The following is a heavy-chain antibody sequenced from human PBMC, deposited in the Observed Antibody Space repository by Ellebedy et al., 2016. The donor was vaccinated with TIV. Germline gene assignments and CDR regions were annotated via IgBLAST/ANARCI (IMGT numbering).Heavy chain of an antibody. V-gene: IGHV5-51*01. CDR3: ARQYCSSTSCYDDAFDI. CDR2: IYPGDSDT. CDR1: GYSFTSYW. J-gene: IGHJ3*02. Sequence: GESLKISCKGSGYSFTSYWIGCVRQMPGKGLEWMGIIYPGDSDTSYSPPFQGQVTISADKSIYTAYLQWSSLKASDTAMYYCARQYCSSTSCYDDAFDIWGQGTMVIVSS. D-gene: IGHD2-2*01.